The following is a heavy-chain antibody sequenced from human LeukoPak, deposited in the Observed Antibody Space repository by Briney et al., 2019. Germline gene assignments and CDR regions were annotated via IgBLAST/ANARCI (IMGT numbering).Heavy chain of an antibody. V-gene: IGHV1-18*01. Sequence: EASVKVSCKASGYTFTSYGISWVRQAPGQGLEWMGWISAYNGNTNYAQELQGRVTMTTDTSTSTAYMELRSLRSDDTAVYYCARSYYYGSGSAEFDYWGQGTLVTVSS. CDR3: ARSYYYGSGSAEFDY. J-gene: IGHJ4*02. CDR1: GYTFTSYG. CDR2: ISAYNGNT. D-gene: IGHD3-10*01.